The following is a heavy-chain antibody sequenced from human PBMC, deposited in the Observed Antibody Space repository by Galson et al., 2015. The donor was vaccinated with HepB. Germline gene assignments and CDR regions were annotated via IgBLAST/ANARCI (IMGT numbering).Heavy chain of an antibody. CDR1: GFTFSSYG. CDR2: ISYDGSNK. J-gene: IGHJ4*02. CDR3: AKSEAYLVPAAGPFDY. Sequence: SLRLSCAASGFTFSSYGMTWFGRPQGKGLEWVAVISYDGSNKYYADSVKGRFTISRDNSKNTLYLQMNSLRAEDTAVYYCAKSEAYLVPAAGPFDYWGQGTLVTVSS. V-gene: IGHV3-30*18. D-gene: IGHD2-2*01.